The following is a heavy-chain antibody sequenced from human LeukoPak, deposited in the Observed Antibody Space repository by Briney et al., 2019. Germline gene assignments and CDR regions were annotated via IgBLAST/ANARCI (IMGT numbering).Heavy chain of an antibody. CDR1: GGSISSYY. V-gene: IGHV4-59*01. D-gene: IGHD2-15*01. CDR3: ASLRNPGDCSGGSCSLPYFDY. CDR2: IYYSGST. Sequence: SETLSLTCTVSGGSISSYYWSWIRQPPGKGLEWIGYIYYSGSTNYNPSLKSRVTISVDTSKPQFSLQLSSVTAADTAVYYCASLRNPGDCSGGSCSLPYFDYWGQGTLVTVSS. J-gene: IGHJ4*02.